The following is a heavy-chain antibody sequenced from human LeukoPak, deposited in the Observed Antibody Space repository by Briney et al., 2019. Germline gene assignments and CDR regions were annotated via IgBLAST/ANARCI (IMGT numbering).Heavy chain of an antibody. Sequence: PGGSLRLSCAASGFTFSSYAMSWVRQAPGKGLEWVSLISGSGGSTYYADSVKGRFTISRDNSKNTLYLQMNSLRAEDTAVYYCARVSAGVIGMKDVFDIWGQGTMVTVSS. CDR1: GFTFSSYA. CDR2: ISGSGGST. V-gene: IGHV3-23*01. CDR3: ARVSAGVIGMKDVFDI. J-gene: IGHJ3*02. D-gene: IGHD3-16*02.